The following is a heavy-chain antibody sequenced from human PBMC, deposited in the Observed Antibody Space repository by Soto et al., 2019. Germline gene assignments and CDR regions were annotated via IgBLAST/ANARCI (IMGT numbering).Heavy chain of an antibody. J-gene: IGHJ4*02. CDR2: ISPSSSYI. CDR1: GFTFSSYG. V-gene: IGHV3-21*01. D-gene: IGHD2-2*01. Sequence: PGGSLRLSCAASGFTFSSYGMHWVRQAPGKGLEWVSSISPSSSYIYYADSVKGRFTISRDNAKNSLYLQMNSLRAEDTAVYYCARGYQEGVVVVPADSDYWGQGTLVTVSS. CDR3: ARGYQEGVVVVPADSDY.